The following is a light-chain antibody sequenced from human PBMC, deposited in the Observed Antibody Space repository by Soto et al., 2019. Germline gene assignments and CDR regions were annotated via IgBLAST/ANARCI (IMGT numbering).Light chain of an antibody. CDR3: ASYTSSSTSVL. V-gene: IGLV2-14*01. CDR1: SSDVGGYKY. Sequence: QSALTQPASVSGSPGQSITISCTGTSSDVGGYKYVSWYQQHPDKAPKLIIFEVSNRPSGISSRFSGSKSGNTASLTISGRQAEDEADYYCASYTSSSTSVLFGRGTKLTVL. CDR2: EVS. J-gene: IGLJ2*01.